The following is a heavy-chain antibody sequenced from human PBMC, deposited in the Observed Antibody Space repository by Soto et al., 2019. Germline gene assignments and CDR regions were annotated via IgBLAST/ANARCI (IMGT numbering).Heavy chain of an antibody. CDR3: ARGRRGYDFWSGYYTLYYFDY. J-gene: IGHJ4*02. CDR1: GGSFSGYY. CDR2: INHSGST. V-gene: IGHV4-34*01. D-gene: IGHD3-3*01. Sequence: PSETLSLTCAVYGGSFSGYYWSWVGQPPGKGLEWIGEINHSGSTNYNPSLKSRVTISVDTSKNQFSLKLSSVTAADTAVYYCARGRRGYDFWSGYYTLYYFDYWGQGTLVTVSS.